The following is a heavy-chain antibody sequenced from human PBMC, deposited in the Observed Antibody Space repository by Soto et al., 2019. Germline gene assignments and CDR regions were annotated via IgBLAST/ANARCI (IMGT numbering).Heavy chain of an antibody. CDR3: ATLTGTD. CDR2: IYSSGTT. D-gene: IGHD1-20*01. V-gene: IGHV4-39*01. J-gene: IGHJ4*02. Sequence: QLLESGPGLVKPSETLSLTCTVSGGSISSHNYYWDWIRQPPGKGLEWIGSIYSSGTTYYSPSLQSRVTISVDTSKNQFSLKLSSVTAADTAVYYCATLTGTDWGQGTLVTVSS. CDR1: GGSISSHNYY.